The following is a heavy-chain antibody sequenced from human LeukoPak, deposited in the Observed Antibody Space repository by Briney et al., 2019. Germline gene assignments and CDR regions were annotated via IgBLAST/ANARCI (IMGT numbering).Heavy chain of an antibody. CDR3: ARRPLYDSSGYAFDP. CDR2: IKQDGSEK. CDR1: GFTFSSYW. V-gene: IGHV3-7*01. Sequence: PGGSLRLSCAASGFTFSSYWMSWVRQAPGKGLDWVANIKQDGSEKYYVDSVKGRFTISRDNAKNSLYLQMNSLRAEDTAAYYCARRPLYDSSGYAFDPWGQGTLVTVSS. D-gene: IGHD3-22*01. J-gene: IGHJ5*02.